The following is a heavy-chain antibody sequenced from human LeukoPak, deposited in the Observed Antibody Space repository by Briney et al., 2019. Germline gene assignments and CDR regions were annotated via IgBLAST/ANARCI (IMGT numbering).Heavy chain of an antibody. CDR2: ISGSGGST. D-gene: IGHD1-26*01. J-gene: IGHJ4*02. CDR3: AKPQLGATYYYFDY. V-gene: IGHV3-23*01. CDR1: GFTFSSYA. Sequence: GGSLRLSCAASGFTFSSYAMSWVRQAPGKGLEWVSAISGSGGSTYYADSAKGRFTISRDNSKNTLYLQMNSLRAEDTAVYYCAKPQLGATYYYFDYWGQGTLVTVSS.